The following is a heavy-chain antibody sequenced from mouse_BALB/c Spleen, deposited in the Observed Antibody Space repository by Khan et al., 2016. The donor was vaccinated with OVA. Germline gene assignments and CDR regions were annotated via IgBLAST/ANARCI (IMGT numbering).Heavy chain of an antibody. J-gene: IGHJ2*01. CDR1: GYSITSGYG. D-gene: IGHD1-2*01. CDR3: ARTARIKY. Sequence: VQLQQSGPGLVKPSQSLSLTCTVTGYSITSGYGWNWIRQFPGNKLEWMGYISYSGSTNYNPSLKSRISITRDTSKNQFFLQLNSVTTEDTATYYCARTARIKYWGQGTTLTVSS. V-gene: IGHV3-2*02. CDR2: ISYSGST.